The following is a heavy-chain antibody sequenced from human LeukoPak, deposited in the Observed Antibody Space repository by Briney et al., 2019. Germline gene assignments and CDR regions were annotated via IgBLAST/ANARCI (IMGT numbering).Heavy chain of an antibody. D-gene: IGHD3-22*01. J-gene: IGHJ4*02. Sequence: PGGSLRLSCAASGFTFSSYNMNWVRQAPGKGLEWVSYITSSSSTIYYADSVKGRFTISRDNSKNTLYLQMNSLRAEDTAVYYCARGRPTDDYYDSSGYYYWGQGTLVTVSS. CDR3: ARGRPTDDYYDSSGYYY. CDR2: ITSSSSTI. CDR1: GFTFSSYN. V-gene: IGHV3-48*01.